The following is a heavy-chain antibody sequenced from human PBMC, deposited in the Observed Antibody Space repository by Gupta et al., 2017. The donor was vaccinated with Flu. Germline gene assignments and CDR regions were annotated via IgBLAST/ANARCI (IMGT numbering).Heavy chain of an antibody. CDR1: FSNHA. CDR2: MHYDGGNI. J-gene: IGHJ4*02. D-gene: IGHD2-2*01. Sequence: FSNHAMHWVRQAPGKGLEWVAAMHYDGGNILYADSVQGRFTISRDDSKKTVYLQMNSLRAEDSAVYYCARANYQFLSALDYWGQGTLVTVSS. CDR3: ARANYQFLSALDY. V-gene: IGHV3-33*01.